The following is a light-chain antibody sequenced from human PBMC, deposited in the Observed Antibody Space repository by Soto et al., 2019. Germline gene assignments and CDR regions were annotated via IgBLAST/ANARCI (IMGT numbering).Light chain of an antibody. CDR3: QQYDSSFT. V-gene: IGKV3-20*01. J-gene: IGKJ4*01. CDR1: QHVTTTY. Sequence: IVLTQSPATLSLSPGERATLSCTASQHVTTTYIAWYQQKFGQAPRLLIYGASTRATGTPDRFTGGGFGTDFTLTISRVEPEDFAVYYCQQYDSSFTFGGG. CDR2: GAS.